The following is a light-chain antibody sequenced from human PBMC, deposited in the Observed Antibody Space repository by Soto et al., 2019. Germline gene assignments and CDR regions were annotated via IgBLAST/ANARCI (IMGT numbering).Light chain of an antibody. J-gene: IGLJ1*01. CDR2: DNN. CDR1: SSNVGNNY. Sequence: QSVLTQPPSVSAAPGRWVTISCSGTSSNVGNNYVSWYQHLPGTAPKLLIYDNNRRPSGIPDRFSGSKSGTSATLGIAGLRTADEADYYCATWDNSLSGYVFGIGTKVTVL. V-gene: IGLV1-51*01. CDR3: ATWDNSLSGYV.